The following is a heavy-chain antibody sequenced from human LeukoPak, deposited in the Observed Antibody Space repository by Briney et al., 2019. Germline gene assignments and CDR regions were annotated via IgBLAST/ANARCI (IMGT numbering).Heavy chain of an antibody. V-gene: IGHV3-30*03. J-gene: IGHJ4*02. CDR1: GFTFTHHG. Sequence: GGSLRLSCAASGFTFTHHGMHWVRQAPGKGLEWVAVISYDGSNKFYADSVKGRFTISRDTSKNTLYLQMNSLGAEDTAVYYCATKVAGTSHFSYWGQGTLVTVSS. D-gene: IGHD6-19*01. CDR3: ATKVAGTSHFSY. CDR2: ISYDGSNK.